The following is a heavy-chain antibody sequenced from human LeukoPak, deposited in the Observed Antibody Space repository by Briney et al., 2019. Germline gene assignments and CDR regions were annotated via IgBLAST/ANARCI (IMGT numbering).Heavy chain of an antibody. CDR1: GYTFTGYY. D-gene: IGHD4-17*01. CDR3: ARVKDYGDYDSGRLMGIGYYYYYMDV. V-gene: IGHV1-2*02. CDR2: INPNSGGT. Sequence: GASVKVSCKASGYTFTGYYMHWVRQAPGQGLEWMGWINPNSGGTSYSQKLQGRVTMTTDTSTSTAYMELRSLRSDDTAVYYCARVKDYGDYDSGRLMGIGYYYYYMDVWGKGTTVTVSS. J-gene: IGHJ6*03.